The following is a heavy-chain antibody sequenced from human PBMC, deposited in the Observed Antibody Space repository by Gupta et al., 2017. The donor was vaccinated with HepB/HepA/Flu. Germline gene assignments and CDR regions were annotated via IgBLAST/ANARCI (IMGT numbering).Heavy chain of an antibody. Sequence: QLQLQESGPGLVKPSETLSLTRTVSGGSISSSSYYWGWLRQPPGKGLEWIGSIYYSGSTYYNPSLKSRVTISVDTSKNQFSLKLSSVTAADTAVYYCARHVIAAADNWFDPWGQGTLVTVSS. CDR3: ARHVIAAADNWFDP. V-gene: IGHV4-39*01. D-gene: IGHD6-13*01. CDR1: GGSISSSSYY. CDR2: IYYSGST. J-gene: IGHJ5*02.